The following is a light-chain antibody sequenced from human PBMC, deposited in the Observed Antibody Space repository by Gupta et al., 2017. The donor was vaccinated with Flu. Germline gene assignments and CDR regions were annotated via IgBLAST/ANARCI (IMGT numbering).Light chain of an antibody. J-gene: IGKJ2*01. Sequence: EIVLTQSPATLSLSPGERATLSCRASQSISNYLAWYQQKPGQAPRLLIYDASNRATGIPPRFSGSGSGTVFTLTISSLEPEDFAVYYCQQRSNWPSGTFGQGTKVEIK. V-gene: IGKV3-11*01. CDR2: DAS. CDR3: QQRSNWPSGT. CDR1: QSISNY.